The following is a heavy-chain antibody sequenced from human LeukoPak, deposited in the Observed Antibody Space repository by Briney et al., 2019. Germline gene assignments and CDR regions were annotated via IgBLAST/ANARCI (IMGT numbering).Heavy chain of an antibody. CDR3: ARDILTARKRYYFDY. D-gene: IGHD3-9*01. Sequence: PGGSLRLSCAASGFTFSSYWMSWVRQAPGKGLEWVANIKQDGSEKYYVDSVKGRFTISRDNAKNSLYLQMNSLRAEDTAVYYCARDILTARKRYYFDYWDQGTLVTVSS. V-gene: IGHV3-7*04. CDR2: IKQDGSEK. J-gene: IGHJ4*02. CDR1: GFTFSSYW.